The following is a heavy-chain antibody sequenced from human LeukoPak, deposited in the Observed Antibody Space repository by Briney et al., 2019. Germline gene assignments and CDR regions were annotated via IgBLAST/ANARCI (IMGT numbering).Heavy chain of an antibody. D-gene: IGHD3-10*01. Sequence: ASVKVSCKASGYRFTSYGINWVRQAPGQGLEWMGWISAKNGNTNYAQNFQGRVTMTTDTSTSTAYMELRSLRSDDTAVYYCASPRWFGTYYGTDVWGQGTTVTVSS. CDR1: GYRFTSYG. CDR3: ASPRWFGTYYGTDV. CDR2: ISAKNGNT. J-gene: IGHJ6*01. V-gene: IGHV1-18*01.